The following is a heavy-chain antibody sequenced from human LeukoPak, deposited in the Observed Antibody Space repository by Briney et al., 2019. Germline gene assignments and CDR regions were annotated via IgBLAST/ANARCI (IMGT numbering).Heavy chain of an antibody. CDR1: GYTFTSYD. J-gene: IGHJ5*02. D-gene: IGHD6-13*01. V-gene: IGHV1-8*01. CDR2: MNPNSGNT. CDR3: ARGTGYSSSWYGTNWFDP. Sequence: ASVKVSCKASGYTFTSYDINWVRQATGQGLEWMGWMNPNSGNTGYAQKFQGRVTMTRNTSISTAYMELSSLRSEDTAVHYCARGTGYSSSWYGTNWFDPWGQGTLVTVSS.